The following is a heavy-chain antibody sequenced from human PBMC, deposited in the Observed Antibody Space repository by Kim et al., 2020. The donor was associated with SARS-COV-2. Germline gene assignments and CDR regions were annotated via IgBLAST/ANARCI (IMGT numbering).Heavy chain of an antibody. D-gene: IGHD2-21*01. Sequence: ADCVKGRYTTTRDNSKNTLYLRMNGLRAEDTAVYYCAKGERIGDSGAFDIWGQGTMVTVSS. CDR3: AKGERIGDSGAFDI. V-gene: IGHV3-23*01. J-gene: IGHJ3*02.